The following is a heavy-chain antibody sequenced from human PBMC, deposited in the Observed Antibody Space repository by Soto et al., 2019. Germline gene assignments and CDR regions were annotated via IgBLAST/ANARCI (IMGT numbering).Heavy chain of an antibody. CDR2: INHSGST. Sequence: SETLSLTCAVHGGSFSGYYWSWIRQPPGKGLEWMGEINHSGSTNYNPSLKRRVTISADTSKNQFALKLSSVTAADTAVYYCARGVIDFCSGYDRPPMDVWGQGTTVTVSS. D-gene: IGHD3-3*01. CDR1: GGSFSGYY. J-gene: IGHJ6*02. V-gene: IGHV4-34*01. CDR3: ARGVIDFCSGYDRPPMDV.